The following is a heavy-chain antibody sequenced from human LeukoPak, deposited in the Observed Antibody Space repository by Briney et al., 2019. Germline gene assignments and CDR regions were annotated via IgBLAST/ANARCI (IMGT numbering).Heavy chain of an antibody. Sequence: GGSLRLSCAASGFTFSSYWMHWVRQVPGKGPVWVSRISGDGNSAIYADAVKGRFASSRDNAKNSVYLQMNSLRAEDTAVYYCARDRGSAAAGTWYYAMDVWGQGTTVTVSS. D-gene: IGHD6-13*01. CDR2: ISGDGNSA. CDR3: ARDRGSAAAGTWYYAMDV. CDR1: GFTFSSYW. V-gene: IGHV3-74*01. J-gene: IGHJ6*02.